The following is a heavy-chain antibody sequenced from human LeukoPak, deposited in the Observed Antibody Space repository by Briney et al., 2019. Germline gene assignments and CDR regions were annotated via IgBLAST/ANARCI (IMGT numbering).Heavy chain of an antibody. J-gene: IGHJ3*02. CDR1: GYSIISDYF. Sequence: SETLSLTCIVSGYSIISDYFWGWVRQPPGKGPEWIGSIFHSGSVYYNPSLKSRVTISVDTSKNQFSLKLSSVTAADTAVYYCARVKTIVVITTFTPDAFDIWGQGTMVTVSS. CDR3: ARVKTIVVITTFTPDAFDI. D-gene: IGHD3-22*01. V-gene: IGHV4-38-2*02. CDR2: IFHSGSV.